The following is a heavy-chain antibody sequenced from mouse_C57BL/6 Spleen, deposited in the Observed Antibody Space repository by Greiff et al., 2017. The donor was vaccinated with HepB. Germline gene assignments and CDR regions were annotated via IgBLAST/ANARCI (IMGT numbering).Heavy chain of an antibody. J-gene: IGHJ3*01. CDR2: INPNNGGT. Sequence: VQLQQSGPELVKPGASVKISCKASGYTFTDYYMNWVKQSHGKSLEWIGDINPNNGGTSYNQKFKGKATLTVDKSSSTAYMELRSLTSEDSAVYYCARERYYGSSYGFAYWGQGTLVTVSA. CDR3: ARERYYGSSYGFAY. CDR1: GYTFTDYY. D-gene: IGHD1-1*01. V-gene: IGHV1-26*01.